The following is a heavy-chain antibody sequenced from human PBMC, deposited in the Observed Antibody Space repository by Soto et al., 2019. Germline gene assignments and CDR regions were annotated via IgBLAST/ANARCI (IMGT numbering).Heavy chain of an antibody. Sequence: VQLVESGGGLVQPGRSLRLSCGASGFTFDDYAMHWVRQAPGKGLEWVSGISWNSGVIDYADSVKGRFTISRDNAKNSLYLQMNSLRAEDTALYYCAKDIGAAAAGTFFAFDIWGQGTMVTVSS. D-gene: IGHD6-13*01. J-gene: IGHJ3*02. CDR1: GFTFDDYA. V-gene: IGHV3-9*01. CDR3: AKDIGAAAAGTFFAFDI. CDR2: ISWNSGVI.